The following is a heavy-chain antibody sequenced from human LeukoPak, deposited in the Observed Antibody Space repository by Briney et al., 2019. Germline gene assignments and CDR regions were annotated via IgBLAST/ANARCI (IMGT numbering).Heavy chain of an antibody. D-gene: IGHD5-18*01. CDR1: GFTFSSYG. J-gene: IGHJ6*03. CDR3: ARAKATWIQLWPTSYYYMDV. Sequence: GGSLRLSCAASGFTFSSYGMSWVRQAPGKGLEWVSGINWNGGSTGYADSVKGRFTISRDNAKNSLYLQMNSLRAEDTALYYCARAKATWIQLWPTSYYYMDVWGKGTTVTVSS. CDR2: INWNGGST. V-gene: IGHV3-20*04.